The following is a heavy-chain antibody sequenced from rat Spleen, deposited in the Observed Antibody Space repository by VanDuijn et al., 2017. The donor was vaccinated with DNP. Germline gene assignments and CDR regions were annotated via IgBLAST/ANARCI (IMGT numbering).Heavy chain of an antibody. D-gene: IGHD1-2*01. Sequence: EVQLVESGGGLVKPGGSLKLSCAASGFTFSHHYMAWVRQAPTKGLEWVASISTGGGDTYYRDSVKGRFTISRDDAKSTLYLQMNSLRSEVTATYYYAIQLYLPLIDYWGQGVMGTVSS. CDR3: AIQLYLPLIDY. V-gene: IGHV5-25*01. CDR1: GFTFSHHY. J-gene: IGHJ2*01. CDR2: ISTGGGDT.